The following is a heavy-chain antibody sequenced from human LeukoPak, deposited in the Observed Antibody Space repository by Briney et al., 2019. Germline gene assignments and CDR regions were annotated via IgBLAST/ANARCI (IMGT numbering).Heavy chain of an antibody. J-gene: IGHJ4*02. CDR3: ARHIRRDGYNFFDY. CDR2: IYPGDSDT. D-gene: IGHD5-24*01. V-gene: IGHV5-51*01. CDR1: GYSFTTYW. Sequence: NHGESLKISCKGSGYSFTTYWISWVRQMPGKGLEWMGIIYPGDSDTRYSPSFQGQVTISADKSISTAYLQWSSLKASDTAMYDCARHIRRDGYNFFDYWGQGTLVTVSS.